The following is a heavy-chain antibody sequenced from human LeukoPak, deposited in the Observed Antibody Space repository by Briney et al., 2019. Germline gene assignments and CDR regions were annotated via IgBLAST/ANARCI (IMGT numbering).Heavy chain of an antibody. J-gene: IGHJ4*02. CDR2: ISAYNGNT. D-gene: IGHD3-9*01. Sequence: ASVKVSCKASGYTFTNYGISWVRQAPGQGLEWMGWISAYNGNTNYAQKLQGRVTMTTDTSTSTAYMELRSLRSDDTAVYYCAREQLRYFDWSSDYWGQGTLVTVSS. CDR1: GYTFTNYG. V-gene: IGHV1-18*01. CDR3: AREQLRYFDWSSDY.